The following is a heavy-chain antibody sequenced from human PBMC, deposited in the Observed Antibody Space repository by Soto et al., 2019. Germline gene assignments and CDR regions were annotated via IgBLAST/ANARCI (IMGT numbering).Heavy chain of an antibody. Sequence: GGSLRLSCAASGFTFSSYAMSWVRQAPGKGLEWVSAISGSGGSTYYADSVKGRFTISRDNSKNTLYLQMNGLRAEDTAVYYCANLPKKDTAMAPIDYWGQGTLVTVSS. V-gene: IGHV3-23*01. CDR2: ISGSGGST. D-gene: IGHD5-18*01. J-gene: IGHJ4*02. CDR1: GFTFSSYA. CDR3: ANLPKKDTAMAPIDY.